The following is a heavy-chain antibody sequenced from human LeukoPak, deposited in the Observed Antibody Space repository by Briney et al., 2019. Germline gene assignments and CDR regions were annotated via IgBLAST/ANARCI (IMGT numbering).Heavy chain of an antibody. CDR3: ARAVGGGWYHFDS. CDR1: GGSISSCY. Sequence: SETLSLTCTISGGSISSCYWSWIRQPPGKGLEWIGYVYYSGSTNYNPSLKSRVTISVDTSKKQFSLKLSSVTAADTAVYYCARAVGGGWYHFDSWGRGTLVTVSS. J-gene: IGHJ4*02. CDR2: VYYSGST. D-gene: IGHD6-19*01. V-gene: IGHV4-59*12.